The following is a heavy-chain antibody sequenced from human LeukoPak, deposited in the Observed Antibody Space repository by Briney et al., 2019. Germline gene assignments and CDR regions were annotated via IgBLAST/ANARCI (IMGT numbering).Heavy chain of an antibody. CDR2: IYPGDSDT. Sequence: GESLKISCKDSGYSFTSYWIGWVRQMPGKGLEWMGIIYPGDSDTRYSPSFQGQVTISADKSISTAYLQWSSLKASDTAMYYCARGGYGSGSYYWGNWWFDPWGQGTLVTVSS. D-gene: IGHD3-10*01. J-gene: IGHJ5*02. CDR3: ARGGYGSGSYYWGNWWFDP. CDR1: GYSFTSYW. V-gene: IGHV5-51*01.